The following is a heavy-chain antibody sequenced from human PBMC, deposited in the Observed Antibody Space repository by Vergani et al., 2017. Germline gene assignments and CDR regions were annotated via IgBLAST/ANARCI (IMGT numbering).Heavy chain of an antibody. D-gene: IGHD3-22*01. CDR3: AKVAQYYYDSSGYYRDDTFDI. V-gene: IGHV3-23*04. CDR2: ISGSGGST. Sequence: VQLVESGGGVVQPGGSLRLSCAASGFTFSSYAMSWVRQAPGKGLEWVSAISGSGGSTYYADSVKGRFTISRDNSKNTLYLQMNSLRAEDTAVYYCAKVAQYYYDSSGYYRDDTFDIWGQGTMVTVSS. J-gene: IGHJ3*02. CDR1: GFTFSSYA.